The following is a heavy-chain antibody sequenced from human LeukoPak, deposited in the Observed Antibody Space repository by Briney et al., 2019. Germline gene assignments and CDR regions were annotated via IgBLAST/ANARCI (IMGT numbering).Heavy chain of an antibody. CDR2: INSDGSST. CDR3: ARGHGVVANPSDI. Sequence: GGSLRLSCAASGFTLSGYWMHWVRHAPGKGLVWVSRINSDGSSTSYADSVKGRFTISRDNAKNTLYLQMNSLRAEDTAVYYCARGHGVVANPSDIWGQGTMVTVSS. CDR1: GFTLSGYW. J-gene: IGHJ3*02. V-gene: IGHV3-74*01. D-gene: IGHD5-12*01.